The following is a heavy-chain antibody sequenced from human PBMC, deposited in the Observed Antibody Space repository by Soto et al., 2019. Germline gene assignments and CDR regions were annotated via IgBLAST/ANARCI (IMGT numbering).Heavy chain of an antibody. CDR1: GFIFSDYS. Sequence: GGSLRLSCAASGFIFSDYSMAWVRQTPEKGLEWVSGMSISGEKTFYADSVKGRFTVSRDSSKNTVYLQMNSLRVEDTAIYYCARWSGYGDLWGQGTLVTVSS. V-gene: IGHV3-23*01. D-gene: IGHD5-12*01. J-gene: IGHJ4*02. CDR3: ARWSGYGDL. CDR2: MSISGEKT.